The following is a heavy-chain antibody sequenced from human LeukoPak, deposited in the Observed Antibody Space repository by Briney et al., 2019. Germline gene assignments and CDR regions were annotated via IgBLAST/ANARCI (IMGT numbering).Heavy chain of an antibody. CDR1: GGSIIGYY. D-gene: IGHD3-3*01. CDR3: ARSRVWSDYWGYFDY. Sequence: SETLSLTYTVSGGSIIGYYWNWIRQPPGKGLDWIGYIYHSGSTNYNPSLKSRVTISVDTSKTQISLKLRAVTAADTAVYYCARSRVWSDYWGYFDYWGQGTLVTVSS. J-gene: IGHJ4*02. V-gene: IGHV4-59*01. CDR2: IYHSGST.